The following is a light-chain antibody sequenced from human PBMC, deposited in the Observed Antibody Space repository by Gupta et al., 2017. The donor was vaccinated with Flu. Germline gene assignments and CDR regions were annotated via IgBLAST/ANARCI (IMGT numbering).Light chain of an antibody. CDR1: HSLLSTSNNKDW. J-gene: IGKJ3*01. V-gene: IGKV4-1*01. CDR3: HQFLRVPRT. CDR2: WAS. Sequence: DIVMTQSPDSLTVSLGEKASISCKSNHSLLSTSNNKDWLAWYQQKPGKPPRLLFYWASSRHSGVPDRFRGSGSGTDFSLTISSLQAEDVATYYCHQFLRVPRTFGPGTRVEIK.